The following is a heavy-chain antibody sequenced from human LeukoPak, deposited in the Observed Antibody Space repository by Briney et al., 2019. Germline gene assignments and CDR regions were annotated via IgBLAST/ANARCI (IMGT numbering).Heavy chain of an antibody. V-gene: IGHV1-69*13. D-gene: IGHD3-3*01. CDR2: IIPIFGTA. CDR3: ARAPSPPSAIFGPYGMDV. J-gene: IGHJ6*02. Sequence: ASVKVSCKASGGTFSSYAISWVRQAPGQGLEWMGGIIPIFGTANYAQKFQGRVTITADEATSTAYMEPSSLRSEDPAVYYCARAPSPPSAIFGPYGMDVWGQGTTVTVSS. CDR1: GGTFSSYA.